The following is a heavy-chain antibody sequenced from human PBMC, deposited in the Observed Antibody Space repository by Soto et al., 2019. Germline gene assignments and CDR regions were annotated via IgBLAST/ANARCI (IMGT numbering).Heavy chain of an antibody. V-gene: IGHV4-39*02. D-gene: IGHD5-12*01. J-gene: IGHJ5*02. CDR3: AREGFSADDESDWFDP. CDR1: GGPISSRNYY. CDR2: IFYHGRT. Sequence: QVPLQESGPGLVKPSETLSLTCSVSGGPISSRNYYWGWVRRAPGRGPEWIGNIFYHGRTDYNPALQSRVTSSVDTSKSQFSLKLGSVTAADTAIFYCAREGFSADDESDWFDPWGHGTLVTVSS.